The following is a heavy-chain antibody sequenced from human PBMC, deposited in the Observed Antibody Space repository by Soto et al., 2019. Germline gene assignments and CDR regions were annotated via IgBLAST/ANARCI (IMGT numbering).Heavy chain of an antibody. J-gene: IGHJ3*02. D-gene: IGHD2-2*01. CDR2: ISGSGGST. CDR1: GFTFSSYA. CDR3: AKSGGVAAAIFRAFDI. Sequence: GGSLRLSCAASGFTFSSYAMSWVRQAPGKGLEWVSAISGSGGSTYYADSVKGRFTISRDNSKNTLYLQMNSLRAEDTAVYYCAKSGGVAAAIFRAFDIWGQGTMVTVSS. V-gene: IGHV3-23*01.